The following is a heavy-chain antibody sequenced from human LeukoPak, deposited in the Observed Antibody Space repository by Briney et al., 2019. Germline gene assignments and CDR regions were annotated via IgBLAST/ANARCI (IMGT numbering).Heavy chain of an antibody. J-gene: IGHJ4*02. V-gene: IGHV1-69*10. D-gene: IGHD3-16*02. CDR3: ATIAPVRSEVDF. CDR1: GGSFTTYG. CDR2: IIPLLDTP. Sequence: SVKVSCKSSGGSFTTYGITWVRQAPGQGLEWMGGIIPLLDTPNYAQHFQGRLTITADKSTTTAYMELSSLRSEGTALYYCATIAPVRSEVDFWGQGTLVTVSS.